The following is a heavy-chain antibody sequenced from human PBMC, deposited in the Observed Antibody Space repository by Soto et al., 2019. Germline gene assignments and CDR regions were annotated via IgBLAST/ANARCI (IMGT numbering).Heavy chain of an antibody. J-gene: IGHJ4*02. CDR3: ATGYSGYDLLRLDF. CDR1: GYTLSELC. V-gene: IGHV1-24*01. Sequence: QVHLVQSGAEVKKPGASVKVSCKVYGYTLSELCIHWVRQAPGKGLEWMGTFDPAHGERSYSQNFQGRVNMTEDTSTDTANMDLSSLRSEDTAMYHCATGYSGYDLLRLDFWGQGTLVTVYS. CDR2: FDPAHGER. D-gene: IGHD5-12*01.